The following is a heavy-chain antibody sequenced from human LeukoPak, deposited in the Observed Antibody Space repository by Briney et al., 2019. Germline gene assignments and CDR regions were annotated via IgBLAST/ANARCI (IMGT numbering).Heavy chain of an antibody. D-gene: IGHD2-15*01. CDR3: ASDNCSGGSCYSGGNWFDP. CDR2: IIPILGIA. V-gene: IGHV1-69*04. J-gene: IGHJ5*02. Sequence: SVKVSCKASGGTFSSYAISWVRQAPGQGLEWMGRIIPILGIANYAQKFQGRVTITADKSTSTAYMELSSLRSEDTAVYYCASDNCSGGSCYSGGNWFDPWGQGTLVTVSS. CDR1: GGTFSSYA.